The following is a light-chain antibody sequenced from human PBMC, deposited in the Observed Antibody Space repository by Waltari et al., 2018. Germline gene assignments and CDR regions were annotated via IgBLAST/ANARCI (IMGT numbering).Light chain of an antibody. J-gene: IGLJ3*02. CDR2: KDT. Sequence: SYELTQPPSVSVSPGQTARITCSGDVLPNQYTYWYQQKPGQAPVLVIFKDTERPSEIPGGVFGATSGTTVTLTISGVQAEDEADYYCQSADSSNIWVFGGGTKLTVL. CDR1: VLPNQY. CDR3: QSADSSNIWV. V-gene: IGLV3-25*03.